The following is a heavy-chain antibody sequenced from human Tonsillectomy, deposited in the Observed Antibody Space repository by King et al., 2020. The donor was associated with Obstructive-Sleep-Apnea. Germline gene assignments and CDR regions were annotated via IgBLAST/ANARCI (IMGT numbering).Heavy chain of an antibody. J-gene: IGHJ4*02. Sequence: GQLVQSGGGVVQPGRSLRLSCAASGFTFTTYAMHWVRQAPGKGLEWVAVISNDGSNKYYADSVKGRFTISRDNSKNTLYLQMNSLRAEDTAVFYCARDDLGKGIGYFDSWGQGTLVTVSS. V-gene: IGHV3-30-3*01. CDR2: ISNDGSNK. CDR3: ARDDLGKGIGYFDS. CDR1: GFTFTTYA.